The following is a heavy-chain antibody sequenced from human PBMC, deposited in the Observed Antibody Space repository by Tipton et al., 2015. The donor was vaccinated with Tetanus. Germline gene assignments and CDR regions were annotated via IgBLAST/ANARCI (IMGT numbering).Heavy chain of an antibody. Sequence: QLVQFGAEVKKPGSSVKVSCKVSGGTFRSRALNWVRQAPGQGPEWLGGIMPMINITNYAQKMEGRVTVTADESTSTVYMELRDLRTEDAAMYYCARAWMVDSSGWHAWCDLGGQGSLVTVAS. CDR2: IMPMINIT. CDR1: GGTFRSRA. D-gene: IGHD6-19*01. J-gene: IGHJ5*02. V-gene: IGHV1-69*01. CDR3: ARAWMVDSSGWHAWCDL.